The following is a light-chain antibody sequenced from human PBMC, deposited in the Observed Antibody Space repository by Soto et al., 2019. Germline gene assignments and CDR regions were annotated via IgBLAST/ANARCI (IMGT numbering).Light chain of an antibody. CDR3: ITSTGSKSCL. V-gene: IGLV2-14*03. J-gene: IGLJ1*01. CDR2: AVS. CDR1: SSDIGSYNH. Sequence: QSVLTQPASVSGSPGQSITLSCIGTSSDIGSYNHVAWYQQFPGKSPKLIIYAVSDRPPGVSDRFSCSKSGITAPLTIAGPQTEDEADSYSITSTGSKSCLFGSGTK.